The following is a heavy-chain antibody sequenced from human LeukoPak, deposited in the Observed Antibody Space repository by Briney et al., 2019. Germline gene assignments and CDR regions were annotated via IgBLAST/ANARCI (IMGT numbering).Heavy chain of an antibody. Sequence: GGSLRLSCAASGFTFSSYGMSWVRQAPGKGLEWVSAISGSGGSTYYADSVKGRYTISRDNSKNTLYLQMNSLRAEDTAVYYCARTIDEWDGFDYWGQGTLVTVSS. D-gene: IGHD1-26*01. V-gene: IGHV3-23*01. J-gene: IGHJ4*02. CDR1: GFTFSSYG. CDR3: ARTIDEWDGFDY. CDR2: ISGSGGST.